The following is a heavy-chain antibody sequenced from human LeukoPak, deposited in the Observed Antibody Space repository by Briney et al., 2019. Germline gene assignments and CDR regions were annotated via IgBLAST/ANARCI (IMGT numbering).Heavy chain of an antibody. CDR1: GGSISSGSYY. CDR2: IYTSGST. D-gene: IGHD2-2*02. Sequence: PSETLSLTCTVSGGSISSGSYYWSWIRQPAGKGLEWIGRIYTSGSTNYNPSLKSRVTISVDTSKNQFSLKLSSVTAADTAVYYCARHVRYCSSTSCYTLDYWGQGTLVTVSS. CDR3: ARHVRYCSSTSCYTLDY. V-gene: IGHV4-61*02. J-gene: IGHJ4*02.